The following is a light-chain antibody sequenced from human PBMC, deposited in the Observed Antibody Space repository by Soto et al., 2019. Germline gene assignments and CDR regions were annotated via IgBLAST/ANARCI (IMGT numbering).Light chain of an antibody. CDR3: CSYAGSTTTWV. Sequence: QSALTQPASVSGSPGQSITISCTGTSSDIGSYNLVSCYQQHADKAPKLMIYDVSKRPSGISNRFSGSKSGSTASLTISGLQAEDEADYYCCSYAGSTTTWVFGGGTKLTVL. V-gene: IGLV2-23*02. CDR1: SSDIGSYNL. CDR2: DVS. J-gene: IGLJ3*02.